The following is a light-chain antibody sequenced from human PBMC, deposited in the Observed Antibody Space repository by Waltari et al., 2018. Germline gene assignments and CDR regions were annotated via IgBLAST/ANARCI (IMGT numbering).Light chain of an antibody. J-gene: IGLJ3*02. CDR3: QAADNSGTLNWV. V-gene: IGLV3-25*03. CDR1: ALAKQS. CDR2: KDS. Sequence: SFELTQPPSVSVSPGQTARITCSADALAKQSAYGYQKKAGQAPLVVIYKDSERPSGIPERFSGSSSGTTVTLTISGVQAEDEADYYCQAADNSGTLNWVFGGGTKLTVL.